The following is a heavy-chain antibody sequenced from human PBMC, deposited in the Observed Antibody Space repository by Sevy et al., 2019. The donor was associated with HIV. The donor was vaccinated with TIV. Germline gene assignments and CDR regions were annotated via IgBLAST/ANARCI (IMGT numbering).Heavy chain of an antibody. Sequence: GGSLRLSCAASGFTFPRYAMVWVRQAPGKGLKCVSAISGSGGSTYFADSVEGRFTISRDNSKNTLYLQMNSLRAEDTAVYYCAKGDSTFYGLDVWGQGTTVTVSS. CDR2: ISGSGGST. D-gene: IGHD6-13*01. CDR1: GFTFPRYA. CDR3: AKGDSTFYGLDV. V-gene: IGHV3-23*01. J-gene: IGHJ6*02.